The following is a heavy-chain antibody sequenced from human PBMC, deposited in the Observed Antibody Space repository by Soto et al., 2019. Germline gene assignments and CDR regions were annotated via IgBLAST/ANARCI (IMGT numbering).Heavy chain of an antibody. Sequence: LSLTCTVSAASFSKYYWTWIRQPPGKGLEWIGYIYFNGNTKYNPSLEGRLTISIDTSKKEFSLKLTSVTAADAAVYYCASVTFGGIVLAHWGQGTLVTVSS. D-gene: IGHD3-16*01. CDR2: IYFNGNT. V-gene: IGHV4-59*01. J-gene: IGHJ4*02. CDR3: ASVTFGGIVLAH. CDR1: AASFSKYY.